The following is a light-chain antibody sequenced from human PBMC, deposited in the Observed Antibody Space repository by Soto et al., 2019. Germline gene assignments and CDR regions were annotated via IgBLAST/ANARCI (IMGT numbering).Light chain of an antibody. CDR3: SSYAGSNSFEMV. CDR2: EVS. V-gene: IGLV2-8*01. CDR1: SSDVGGYNY. Sequence: QSALTQPPSASGSPGQSVTISCTGTSSDVGGYNYVSWYQQHPGKAPKLMIYEVSKRPSGVPDRFSGSKSGNTASLTVSGLQAEDEADYYCSSYAGSNSFEMVFGGGTKLTVL. J-gene: IGLJ2*01.